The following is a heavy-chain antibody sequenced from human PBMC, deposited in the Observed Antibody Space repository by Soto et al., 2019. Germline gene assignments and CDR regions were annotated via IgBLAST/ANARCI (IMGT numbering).Heavy chain of an antibody. CDR1: GFIFSRYP. V-gene: IGHV3-30-3*01. J-gene: IGHJ5*02. CDR3: TRADLTVTLSVFDP. D-gene: IGHD4-17*01. Sequence: QVQLEESGGGVVQPGRSLRLSCAASGFIFSRYPMHWVRQAPGKGLQWVALISDDGSTKYYADSVKGRFTISRDNSKNTLYLQMNGLSAEDTAVYYCTRADLTVTLSVFDPWGQGTLVTVSP. CDR2: ISDDGSTK.